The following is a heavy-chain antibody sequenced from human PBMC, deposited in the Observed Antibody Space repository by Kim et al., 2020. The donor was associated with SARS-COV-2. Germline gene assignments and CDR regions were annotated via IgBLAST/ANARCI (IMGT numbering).Heavy chain of an antibody. J-gene: IGHJ5*02. CDR1: GYTFTGYY. D-gene: IGHD3-16*02. CDR3: AREASRGAGSYRPPTP. Sequence: ASVKVSCKASGYTFTGYYMHWVRQAPGQGLEWMGRINPNSGGTNYAQKFQGRVTMTRDTSISTAYMELSRLRSDDTAVYYCAREASRGAGSYRPPTPWGQGTLVTVSS. V-gene: IGHV1-2*06. CDR2: INPNSGGT.